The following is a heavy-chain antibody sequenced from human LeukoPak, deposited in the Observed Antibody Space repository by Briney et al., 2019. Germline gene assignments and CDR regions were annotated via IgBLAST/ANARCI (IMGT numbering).Heavy chain of an antibody. V-gene: IGHV3-20*04. CDR2: INWNGGST. CDR1: GFTFDDYG. Sequence: GGSLRLFCAASGFTFDDYGMSWVRQAPGKGLDWVSCINWNGGSTGYADSVKGRFTISRDNAKNSLYLQMNSLRAEDTALYYCARVQGDDYVWGSYRLPFDYWGQGTLVTVSS. D-gene: IGHD3-16*02. CDR3: ARVQGDDYVWGSYRLPFDY. J-gene: IGHJ4*02.